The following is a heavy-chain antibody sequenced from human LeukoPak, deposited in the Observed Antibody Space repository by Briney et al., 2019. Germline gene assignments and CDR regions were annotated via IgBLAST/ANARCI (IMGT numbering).Heavy chain of an antibody. J-gene: IGHJ4*02. CDR2: ISGSGGST. V-gene: IGHV3-23*01. CDR3: ARGQHYDFWSGYYL. D-gene: IGHD3-3*01. Sequence: GGSLRLACAASGFTFSSYAMSWVRQAPGKGLEWVSAISGSGGSTYYADSVKGRFTISRDNSKNTLYLQMNSLRAEDTAVYYCARGQHYDFWSGYYLWGQGTLVTVSS. CDR1: GFTFSSYA.